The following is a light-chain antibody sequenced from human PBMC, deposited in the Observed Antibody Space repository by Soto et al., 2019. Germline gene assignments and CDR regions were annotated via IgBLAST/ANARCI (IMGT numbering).Light chain of an antibody. CDR2: GDD. Sequence: QAEVTQPPSTSGTPGQRVAISCSGTSSNIGSHTVNWYQQLPGTAPKLLIYGDDQRPSGVPDRFSGSKSGTSASLAISGLQPEDEVDYYCASWDDRLNGPVFGGGTKVTVL. V-gene: IGLV1-44*01. CDR3: ASWDDRLNGPV. J-gene: IGLJ3*02. CDR1: SSNIGSHT.